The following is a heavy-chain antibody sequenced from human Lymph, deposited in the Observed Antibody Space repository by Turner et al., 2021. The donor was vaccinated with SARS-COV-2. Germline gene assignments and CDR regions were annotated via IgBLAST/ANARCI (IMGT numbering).Heavy chain of an antibody. Sequence: QVQLVQSGAEVKKPGSSVKVSCKASGGTFSSSAISWVRQAPGQGLVGIGWLIPLLAIANYAQKFQGRFTSTADKSTGTAYLELSSLRSEDTAVYFCARIAAPGMGGGVHYYYYAMDVWGQGTTVTVSS. V-gene: IGHV1-69*10. CDR2: LIPLLAIA. CDR1: GGTFSSSA. D-gene: IGHD6-13*01. CDR3: ARIAAPGMGGGVHYYYYAMDV. J-gene: IGHJ6*02.